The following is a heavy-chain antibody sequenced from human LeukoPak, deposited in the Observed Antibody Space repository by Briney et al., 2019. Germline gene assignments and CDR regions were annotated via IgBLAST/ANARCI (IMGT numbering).Heavy chain of an antibody. CDR3: AKASYSKGDY. CDR1: GFTFSYHW. CDR2: IKNDGTVI. J-gene: IGHJ4*02. Sequence: GGSLRLSCAASGFTFSYHWMTWVRQAPGKGLEWVANIKNDGTVINYVDSVKGRFTISRDNAKNPLYLQMNSLRAEDTGVYYCAKASYSKGDYWGQGVLVTVSS. D-gene: IGHD5-18*01. V-gene: IGHV3-7*01.